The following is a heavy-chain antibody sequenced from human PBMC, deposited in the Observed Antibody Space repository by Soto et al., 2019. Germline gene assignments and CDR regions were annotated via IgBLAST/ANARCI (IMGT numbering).Heavy chain of an antibody. J-gene: IGHJ6*02. CDR1: GFTFSSYE. CDR3: ARENQESWSYYYGMDV. D-gene: IGHD3-10*01. CDR2: ISSSGSTI. V-gene: IGHV3-48*03. Sequence: GGSLRLSCAASGFTFSSYEMNWVRQAPGKGLEWVSYISSSGSTIYYADSVKGRFTISRDNAKNSLYLQMNSLRAEDTAVYYCARENQESWSYYYGMDVWGQGITVTVSS.